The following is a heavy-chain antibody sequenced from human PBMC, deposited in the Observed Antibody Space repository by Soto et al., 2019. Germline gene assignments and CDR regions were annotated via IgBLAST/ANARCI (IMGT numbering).Heavy chain of an antibody. CDR1: GFTFSNYA. Sequence: QVQLVESGGGVVQLGRPLRLSCAAPGFTFSNYAMHWVRQAPGKGLEWVAVISDAGRNKYYADSVKGRFTISRDNSNNTVYVRLNGLRAEVTAVYYCAREWPYCAGDCYLDAFDIWGQGTLVTVS. V-gene: IGHV3-30*04. CDR2: ISDAGRNK. CDR3: AREWPYCAGDCYLDAFDI. D-gene: IGHD2-21*02. J-gene: IGHJ3*02.